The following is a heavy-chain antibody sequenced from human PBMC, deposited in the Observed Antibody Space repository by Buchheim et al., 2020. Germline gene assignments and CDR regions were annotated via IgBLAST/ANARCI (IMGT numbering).Heavy chain of an antibody. V-gene: IGHV3-48*01. CDR3: ASSLDSSSSPYYYYYMDV. Sequence: EVQLVESGGGLVQPGGSLRLSCAASGFTFSSYSMNWVRQAPGKGLEWVSYISSSSSTIYYADSVKGRFTISRDNATNSLYLQMNSLRAEDTAVYYCASSLDSSSSPYYYYYMDVWGKGTT. CDR1: GFTFSSYS. J-gene: IGHJ6*03. D-gene: IGHD6-6*01. CDR2: ISSSSSTI.